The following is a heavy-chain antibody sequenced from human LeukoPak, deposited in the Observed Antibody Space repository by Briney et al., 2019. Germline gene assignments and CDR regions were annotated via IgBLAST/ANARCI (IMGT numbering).Heavy chain of an antibody. V-gene: IGHV3-11*04. CDR2: ISNSGTTI. CDR3: ARQYGDWGSYYFDY. Sequence: KAGGSLRLSCAASGFTFSHYYMSWIRQAPGRGLEWVSYISNSGTTINYSDSVKGRFTISRDNANNFLFLQMTGLRAEDTAVYYCARQYGDWGSYYFDYWGQGTLVTVSS. J-gene: IGHJ4*02. CDR1: GFTFSHYY. D-gene: IGHD4-17*01.